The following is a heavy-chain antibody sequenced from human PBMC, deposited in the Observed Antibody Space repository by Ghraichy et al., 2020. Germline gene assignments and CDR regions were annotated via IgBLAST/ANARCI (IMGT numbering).Heavy chain of an antibody. CDR3: ARLYYYDSSQIDY. D-gene: IGHD3-22*01. CDR2: IFYSGST. J-gene: IGHJ4*02. V-gene: IGHV4-39*01. Sequence: SETLSLTCTVSGGSISSSNYYWGWIRQPPGKGLDWIGSIFYSGSTYYNPSLKSRVTISIDTSKNQFSLQLSSVTAADTAVYYCARLYYYDSSQIDYWGQGTLVTVSS. CDR1: GGSISSSNYY.